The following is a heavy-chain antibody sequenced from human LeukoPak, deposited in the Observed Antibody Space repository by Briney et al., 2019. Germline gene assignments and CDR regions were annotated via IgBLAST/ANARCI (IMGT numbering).Heavy chain of an antibody. Sequence: GGSLRLSCAASGFSFGSYSMNWVRQAPGKGLEWVSYISSTSSTSYNADSVKGRFTISRDNAKNSLYLQMNSLRAEDTAVYYCALKSGTTYYYYGMDVWGQGTTVTVSS. V-gene: IGHV3-48*04. CDR2: ISSTSSTS. CDR3: ALKSGTTYYYYGMDV. D-gene: IGHD4-17*01. J-gene: IGHJ6*02. CDR1: GFSFGSYS.